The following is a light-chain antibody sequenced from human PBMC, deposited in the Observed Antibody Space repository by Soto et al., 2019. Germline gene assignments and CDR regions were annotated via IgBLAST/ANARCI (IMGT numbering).Light chain of an antibody. CDR1: QSISTF. CDR3: QQTYRAPPTT. V-gene: IGKV1-39*01. CDR2: GSS. J-gene: IGKJ5*01. Sequence: DIQMTQAPHFLSASVGDRVTFTCRSSQSISTFLNWYQQKPGKAPKLLIYGSSTVQTGVPSRFSGSGSGTELTLTISNLQAEDFATYSCQQTYRAPPTTFGQGTRLDIK.